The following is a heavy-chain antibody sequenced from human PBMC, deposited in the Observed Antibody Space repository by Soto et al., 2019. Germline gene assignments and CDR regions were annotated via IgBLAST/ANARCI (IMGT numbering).Heavy chain of an antibody. CDR1: GGTFSSYA. Sequence: QVQLVQSGAEVKKPGSSVKVSCKASGGTFSSYAISWVRQAPGQGLEWMGGIIPIFGTAKYAQKFQGRVTITADESTSTAYMELSSLRSENTAVYYWARGSVTMIVDSKAAFDIWGQGTMVTVSS. CDR2: IIPIFGTA. CDR3: ARGSVTMIVDSKAAFDI. V-gene: IGHV1-69*01. J-gene: IGHJ3*02. D-gene: IGHD3-22*01.